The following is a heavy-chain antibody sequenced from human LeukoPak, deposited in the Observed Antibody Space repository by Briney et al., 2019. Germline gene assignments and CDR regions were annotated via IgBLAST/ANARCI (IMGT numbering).Heavy chain of an antibody. J-gene: IGHJ4*02. V-gene: IGHV2-5*08. CDR1: GGSISSYYW. D-gene: IGHD5-18*01. CDR3: ALSYSYGYWAKTGFDY. Sequence: TLSLTCTVSGGSISSYYWSWIRQPPGKALEWLALIYWDDDKRYSPSLKSRLTITKDTSKNQVVLTMTNMDPVDTATYYCALSYSYGYWAKTGFDYWGQGTLVTVSS. CDR2: IYWDDDK.